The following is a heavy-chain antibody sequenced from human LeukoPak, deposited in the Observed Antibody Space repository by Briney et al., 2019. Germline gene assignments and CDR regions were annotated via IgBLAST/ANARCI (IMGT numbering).Heavy chain of an antibody. D-gene: IGHD3-10*01. Sequence: ASVKVSCXASGYTFTSYDINWVRQATGQGLEWMGWMNPNSANTGYAQKFQGRVTITRNTSISTAYMELSSLRSEDTAVYYCARASTSLRDYWGQGTLVTVSS. CDR3: ARASTSLRDY. CDR2: MNPNSANT. CDR1: GYTFTSYD. J-gene: IGHJ4*02. V-gene: IGHV1-8*03.